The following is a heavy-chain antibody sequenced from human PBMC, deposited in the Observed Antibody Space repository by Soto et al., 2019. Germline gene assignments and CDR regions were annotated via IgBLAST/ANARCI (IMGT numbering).Heavy chain of an antibody. J-gene: IGHJ4*02. CDR1: GYTFTAFA. CDR2: INVGNGDT. CDR3: VRVGGSGWTLDF. V-gene: IGHV1-3*01. Sequence: QVHLVQSGAEVKKPGASVKVSCKTSGYTFTAFAVHWVRQASGQRLEWMGWINVGNGDTKSSQNPQGRVTITRDTSAGTVYMELSSLRSEDTAVYYCVRVGGSGWTLDFWGQGTLVTVSS. D-gene: IGHD6-25*01.